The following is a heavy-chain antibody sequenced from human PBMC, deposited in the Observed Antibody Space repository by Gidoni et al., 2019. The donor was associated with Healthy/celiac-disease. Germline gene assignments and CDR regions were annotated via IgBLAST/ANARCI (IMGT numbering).Heavy chain of an antibody. V-gene: IGHV1-69*01. J-gene: IGHJ4*02. CDR3: ASAYCSRTSCYYLNY. Sequence: IIPMFGTTNYAQKFQGRVTVAADESTSTAYMELSSLRSEDTALYYCASAYCSRTSCYYLNYWDQGTLVTVSS. CDR2: IIPMFGTT. D-gene: IGHD2-2*01.